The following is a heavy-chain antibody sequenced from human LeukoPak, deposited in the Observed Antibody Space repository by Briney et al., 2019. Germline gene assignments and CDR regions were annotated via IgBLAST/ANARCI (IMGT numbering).Heavy chain of an antibody. D-gene: IGHD6-6*01. CDR2: INHSGST. CDR3: ARGRGAARPVSYYYYYMDV. Sequence: SETLSLTCAVYGESFSGYYWSWIRQPPGKGLEWIGEINHSGSTNYNPSLKSRVTISVDASKNQFSLKLSSVTAADTAVYYCARGRGAARPVSYYYYYMDVWGKGTTVTVSS. J-gene: IGHJ6*03. CDR1: GESFSGYY. V-gene: IGHV4-34*01.